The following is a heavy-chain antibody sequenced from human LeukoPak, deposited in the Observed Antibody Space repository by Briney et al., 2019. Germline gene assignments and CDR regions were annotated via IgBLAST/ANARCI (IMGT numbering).Heavy chain of an antibody. CDR3: TRDRSRAEDD. D-gene: IGHD1-14*01. CDR1: GITFSGHW. CDR2: INQGGSDK. J-gene: IGHJ4*02. Sequence: GGSLRLSCAASGITFSGHWMSWVRQAPGKGPEWVANINQGGSDKYYVDSVKGRFTISRDNANNLLYLQMNSLRGEDTAVYYCTRDRSRAEDDWGQGTLVTVSS. V-gene: IGHV3-7*01.